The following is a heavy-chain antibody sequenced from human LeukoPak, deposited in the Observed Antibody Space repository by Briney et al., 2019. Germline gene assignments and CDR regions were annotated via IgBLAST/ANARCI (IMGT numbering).Heavy chain of an antibody. CDR1: GFTFSDYA. CDR2: ISGTADRT. D-gene: IGHD3-10*01. Sequence: GGSLRLSCAASGFTFSDYAMSWVRQAPGKGLEWVSAISGTADRTYYVGSVKGRFTVSRDNSKNMLYLQMSGLRTEDTAVYHRANSRGYGSGNLWGQGTLVTVSS. V-gene: IGHV3-23*01. CDR3: ANSRGYGSGNL. J-gene: IGHJ5*02.